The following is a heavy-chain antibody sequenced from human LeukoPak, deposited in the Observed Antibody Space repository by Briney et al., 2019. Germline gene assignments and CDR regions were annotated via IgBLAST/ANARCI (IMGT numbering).Heavy chain of an antibody. CDR3: AREANEAFDI. CDR2: IGSSRSSI. CDR1: GFTFSSYS. Sequence: GGSLRLSCAASGFTFSSYSMNWVRQAPGKGLEWVSSIGSSRSSIYYADSVKGRFTISRDNAKNSLYLQMNSLRAEDTAVYYCAREANEAFDIWGQGTMVTVSS. J-gene: IGHJ3*02. V-gene: IGHV3-21*01.